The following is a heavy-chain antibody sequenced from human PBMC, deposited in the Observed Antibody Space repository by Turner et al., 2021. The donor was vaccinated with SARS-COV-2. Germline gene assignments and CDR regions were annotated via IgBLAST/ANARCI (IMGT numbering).Heavy chain of an antibody. Sequence: EVQLVESGGGLVKSGGSLRLSGAVSGFNFSNFVMSWVRQAPGKGLEWGSSISSNSGSRYYADSMRGRITISRDNAKNSLYLQVNSLRVEDAAFYYCARTSPSISGIIIDYWGQGTLVTVSS. CDR2: ISSNSGSR. D-gene: IGHD1-1*01. V-gene: IGHV3-21*02. J-gene: IGHJ4*02. CDR1: GFNFSNFV. CDR3: ARTSPSISGIIIDY.